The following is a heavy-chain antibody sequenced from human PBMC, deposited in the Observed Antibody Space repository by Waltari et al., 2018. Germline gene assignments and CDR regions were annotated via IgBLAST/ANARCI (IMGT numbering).Heavy chain of an antibody. CDR3: TRDQYGDLFDY. Sequence: EVQLVESGGGLVQPGGSLRLSCAASGFTVSSYWMHWVRQAPGKGLVWVSRINSDGSSRSYADSVKGRFTISRDNAKNTLYLQMNSLRAEDTAVYYCTRDQYGDLFDYWGQGTLVTVSS. J-gene: IGHJ4*02. D-gene: IGHD4-17*01. CDR2: INSDGSSR. CDR1: GFTVSSYW. V-gene: IGHV3-74*01.